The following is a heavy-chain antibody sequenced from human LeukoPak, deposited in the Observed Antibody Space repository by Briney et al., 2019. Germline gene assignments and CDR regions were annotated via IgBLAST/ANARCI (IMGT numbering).Heavy chain of an antibody. CDR2: ISSSGSTI. J-gene: IGHJ4*02. CDR1: GFTFSDYY. V-gene: IGHV3-11*01. D-gene: IGHD3-22*01. Sequence: PGGSLRLSCAASGFTFSDYYMSWIRQAPGKGLEWVSYISSSGSTIYYADSVKGRFTISRDNAKNSLYLQMNSLRAEDTAVYYCARDPYYYDSSGYLVSYFDYWGRGTLVTVSS. CDR3: ARDPYYYDSSGYLVSYFDY.